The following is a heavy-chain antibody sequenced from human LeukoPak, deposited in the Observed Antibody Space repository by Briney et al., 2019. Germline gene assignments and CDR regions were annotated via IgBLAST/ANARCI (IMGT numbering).Heavy chain of an antibody. Sequence: GGSLRLSCAASGFTFRNYAMSWVRQAPGKGLEWVSATSGSGGSTYYADSVKGRFTISRDNAKNSLYLQMNSLRAEDTAVYYCAIGAPGTFDYWGQGTLVTVSS. CDR1: GFTFRNYA. V-gene: IGHV3-23*01. D-gene: IGHD1-1*01. CDR3: AIGAPGTFDY. CDR2: TSGSGGST. J-gene: IGHJ4*02.